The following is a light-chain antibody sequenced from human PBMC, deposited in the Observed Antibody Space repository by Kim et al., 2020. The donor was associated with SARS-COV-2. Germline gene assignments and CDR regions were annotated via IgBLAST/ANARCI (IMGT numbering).Light chain of an antibody. Sequence: GQSITISGTGTSSDVGGYNYVSWYQQHPGKAPKLMIYDVSKRPSGISNRFSGSKSGNTASLTISGLQAEDEADYYCSSYTSRSTVVFGGGTQLTVL. CDR2: DVS. CDR1: SSDVGGYNY. CDR3: SSYTSRSTVV. V-gene: IGLV2-14*04. J-gene: IGLJ2*01.